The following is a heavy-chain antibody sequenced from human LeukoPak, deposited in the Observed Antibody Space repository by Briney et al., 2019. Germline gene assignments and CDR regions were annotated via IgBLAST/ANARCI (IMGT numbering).Heavy chain of an antibody. CDR3: ASASGPSDAFDI. CDR1: GYTFTSYY. V-gene: IGHV1-46*01. J-gene: IGHJ3*02. Sequence: GASVKVSCKASGYTFTSYYMHWVRQAPRQGLEWMGIINPSGGSTSYAQKFQGRVTMTRDTSTSTVYMELSSLRFEDTAVYYCASASGPSDAFDIWGQGTMVTVSS. CDR2: INPSGGST. D-gene: IGHD3-3*01.